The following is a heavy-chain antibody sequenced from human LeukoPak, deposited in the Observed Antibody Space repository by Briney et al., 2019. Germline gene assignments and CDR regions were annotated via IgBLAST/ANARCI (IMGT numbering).Heavy chain of an antibody. CDR1: GFTFSSYA. V-gene: IGHV3-23*01. Sequence: PGGSLRLSCAASGFTFSSYAMSWVRQAPGKGLEWVSAISGSGGSTYYADSVKGRFTISRDNSKNTLYLQMNSLRAEDTAVYYCAKEGMRYSSGWYYFDYWGQGTLVTVSS. CDR2: ISGSGGST. J-gene: IGHJ4*02. CDR3: AKEGMRYSSGWYYFDY. D-gene: IGHD6-19*01.